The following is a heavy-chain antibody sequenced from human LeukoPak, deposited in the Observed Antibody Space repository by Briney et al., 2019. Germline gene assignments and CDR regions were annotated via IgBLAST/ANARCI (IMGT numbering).Heavy chain of an antibody. CDR1: GGSISSGGYY. CDR3: ARGGSSSLPFDY. D-gene: IGHD6-6*01. J-gene: IGHJ4*02. Sequence: PSETLSLTCTVSGGSISSGGYYWSWIRQPPGKGLEWIGYIYHSGSTYYNPSLKSRVTISVDRSKNQFSLKLSSVTAADTAVYYCARGGSSSLPFDYWGQGTLVTVSS. V-gene: IGHV4-30-2*01. CDR2: IYHSGST.